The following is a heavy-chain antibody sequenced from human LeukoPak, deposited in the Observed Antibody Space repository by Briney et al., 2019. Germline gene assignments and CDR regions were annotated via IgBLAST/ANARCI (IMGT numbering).Heavy chain of an antibody. J-gene: IGHJ4*02. D-gene: IGHD6-13*01. CDR1: GFTFSDYY. V-gene: IGHV3-11*06. CDR2: ISGSTTYT. Sequence: PGGSLRLSCAASGFTFSDYYMSWIRQAAGKGLEWVSYISGSTTYTTYADSVKGRFTISRDNAKNSLYLQMNSLRGEDTAVYYCARLGSIAAAGTPDYWGQGTLVTVSS. CDR3: ARLGSIAAAGTPDY.